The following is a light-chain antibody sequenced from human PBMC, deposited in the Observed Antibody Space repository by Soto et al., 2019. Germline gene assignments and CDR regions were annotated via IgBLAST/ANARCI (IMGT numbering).Light chain of an antibody. J-gene: IGLJ2*01. Sequence: QSALTQPPSASGSPGQSVTISCTGTSSDVGGYNYVSWYQQHPGKAPKLMIYEVSKRPSGVPDRFSGSKSGNTASLTVSGLQAEDEADYCCSSYAGSNNVVFGGGTKVTV. CDR3: SSYAGSNNVV. CDR2: EVS. CDR1: SSDVGGYNY. V-gene: IGLV2-8*01.